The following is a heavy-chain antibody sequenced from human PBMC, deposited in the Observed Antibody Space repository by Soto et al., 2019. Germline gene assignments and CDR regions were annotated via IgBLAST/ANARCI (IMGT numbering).Heavy chain of an antibody. CDR2: IYPGDSDT. CDR3: ARGYSGYDRVGYWFDP. Sequence: GESLKISCKGSVYSFTSYWIGWVRQMPGKGLEWMGIIYPGDSDTRYSPSFQGQVTISADKSISTAYLQWSSLKASDTAMYCCARGYSGYDRVGYWFDPWGQGTLVTVSS. J-gene: IGHJ5*02. D-gene: IGHD5-12*01. V-gene: IGHV5-51*01. CDR1: VYSFTSYW.